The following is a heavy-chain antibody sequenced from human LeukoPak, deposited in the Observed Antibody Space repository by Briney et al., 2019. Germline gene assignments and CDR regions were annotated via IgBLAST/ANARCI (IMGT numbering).Heavy chain of an antibody. CDR3: ARGILGNNWFDP. CDR1: GFTFSSYA. CDR2: ISYDGSNK. V-gene: IGHV3-30*01. J-gene: IGHJ5*02. Sequence: GGSLRLSCAASGFTFSSYAMHWVRQAPGKGLEWVAVISYDGSNKYYADSVKGRFTISRDNSKNTLYLQMNSLRAADTAVYYCARGILGNNWFDPWGQGTLVTVSS. D-gene: IGHD7-27*01.